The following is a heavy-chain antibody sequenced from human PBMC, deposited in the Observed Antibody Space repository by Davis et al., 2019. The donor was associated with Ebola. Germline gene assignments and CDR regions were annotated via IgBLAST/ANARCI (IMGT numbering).Heavy chain of an antibody. CDR2: INTNTGNP. D-gene: IGHD3-3*01. J-gene: IGHJ4*02. CDR3: ARATDYDFWSGYYTGSRLDY. CDR1: GYTFTTYA. V-gene: IGHV7-4-1*02. Sequence: ASVKVSCKASGYTFTTYAMNWVRQAPGQGLEWMGWINTNTGNPTYAQGFTGRFVFSLDTSVSTAYLQISSLKAEDTAVYYCARATDYDFWSGYYTGSRLDYWGQGTLVTVSS.